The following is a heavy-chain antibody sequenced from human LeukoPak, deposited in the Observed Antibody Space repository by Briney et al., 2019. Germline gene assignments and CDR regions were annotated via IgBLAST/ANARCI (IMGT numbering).Heavy chain of an antibody. J-gene: IGHJ5*02. CDR3: VRIPNSAGFPNWFDP. D-gene: IGHD6-19*01. CDR2: SSSSNDSM. CDR1: GFAVSTSA. V-gene: IGHV3-21*01. Sequence: VGALTLSCAASGFAVSTSAMYCDRRARGKGVKRVPCSSSSNDSMYYADSVKGRFTISRDNAKNSLYLQMNSLRAEDTAVYYCVRIPNSAGFPNWFDPRGQGALVTASS.